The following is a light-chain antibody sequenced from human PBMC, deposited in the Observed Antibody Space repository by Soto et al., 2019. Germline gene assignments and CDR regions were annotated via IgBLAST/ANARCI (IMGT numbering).Light chain of an antibody. CDR3: QQYSSWPQT. CDR1: QNVMYN. Sequence: EIVLTQSPATLSVSPGGRATLSCRASQNVMYNLAWYQQKPDQAPRLLVYGASTRATDAPPRFRGSGSGTEFSLTISSLQSEDYATYFCQQYSSWPQTFGQGSRVEIK. V-gene: IGKV3-15*01. CDR2: GAS. J-gene: IGKJ1*01.